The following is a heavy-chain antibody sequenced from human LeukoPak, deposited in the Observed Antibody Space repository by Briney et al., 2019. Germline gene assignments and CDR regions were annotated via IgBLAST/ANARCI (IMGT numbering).Heavy chain of an antibody. CDR2: IYHSGST. J-gene: IGHJ6*02. Sequence: SETLSLTCAVSGGSISSGGYSWSWVRQPPGKGGEWIGYIYHSGSTYYNPSLKSRVTISVDRSKNQFSLKLSSVTAADTAVYYCARHYIGRGMDVWGQGTTVTVSS. V-gene: IGHV4-30-2*01. D-gene: IGHD3-10*01. CDR3: ARHYIGRGMDV. CDR1: GGSISSGGYS.